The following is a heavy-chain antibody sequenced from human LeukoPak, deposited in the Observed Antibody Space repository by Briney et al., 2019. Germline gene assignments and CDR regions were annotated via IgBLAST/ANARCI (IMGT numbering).Heavy chain of an antibody. CDR3: ARGLFSNGWYPIDY. Sequence: GGSLRLSCAASGFTFSSYEMNWVRQAPGKGLEWVSYISSSGSTIYYADSVKGRFTISRDNAKNSLYLQMNSLRAEDTAVYYCARGLFSNGWYPIDYWGQGTLVTVSS. V-gene: IGHV3-48*03. CDR1: GFTFSSYE. J-gene: IGHJ4*02. CDR2: ISSSGSTI. D-gene: IGHD6-19*01.